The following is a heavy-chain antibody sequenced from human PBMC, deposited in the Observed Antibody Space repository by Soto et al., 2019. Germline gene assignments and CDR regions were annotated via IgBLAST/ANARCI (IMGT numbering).Heavy chain of an antibody. CDR2: IYHSGST. D-gene: IGHD6-19*01. J-gene: IGHJ4*02. Sequence: SETLSLTCAVSGGSISNNNWWHWVRQPPGKGLEWIGEIYHSGSTKYNPSLESRVTISVDKPKNQFSLRLSSVAAADTAVYYCARYSSGSSDPRLDSWGQGTLVTVSS. CDR1: GGSISNNNW. CDR3: ARYSSGSSDPRLDS. V-gene: IGHV4-4*02.